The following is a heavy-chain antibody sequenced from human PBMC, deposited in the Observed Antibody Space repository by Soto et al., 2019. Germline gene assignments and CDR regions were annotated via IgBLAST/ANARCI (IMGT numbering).Heavy chain of an antibody. V-gene: IGHV4-31*03. CDR2: IYSSGSA. J-gene: IGHJ4*02. CDR3: ARALFHPTIYGGHFDS. D-gene: IGHD3-3*01. CDR1: GGSVSSGGFY. Sequence: PSETLSLTCTVSGGSVSSGGFYWSWIRQLPGKGLEYIGYIYSSGSAYSIPSLKSRVTISLDTSKNQFSLNLSSVTAADTAVYFCARALFHPTIYGGHFDSWGQGTLVTVSS.